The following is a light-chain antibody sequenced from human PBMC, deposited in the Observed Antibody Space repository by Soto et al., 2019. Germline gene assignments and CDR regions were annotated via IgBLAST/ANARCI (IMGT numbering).Light chain of an antibody. CDR3: QQYNYYLYT. Sequence: DSQMTQSPSTLSASVGDRVTITCRASQSISSWLAWYQQQPGKAPKLLIYDASSLESGVPSRFSGSGSETEFTLTISSLQPDDFATYYCQQYNYYLYTFGQGTTLEIK. V-gene: IGKV1-5*01. CDR1: QSISSW. CDR2: DAS. J-gene: IGKJ2*01.